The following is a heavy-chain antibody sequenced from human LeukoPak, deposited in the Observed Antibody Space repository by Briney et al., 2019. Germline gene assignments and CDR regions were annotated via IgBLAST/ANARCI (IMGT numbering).Heavy chain of an antibody. CDR1: GFTFSSYS. Sequence: GRSLRLSCAASGFTFSSYSMNWVRQAPGKGLEWVSSISCSSSYIYYADSVKGRFTISRDNAKNSLYLQMNSLRAEDTAVYYCARDYWFGEFSLNWFDPWGQGTLVTVSS. CDR2: ISCSSSYI. D-gene: IGHD3-10*01. V-gene: IGHV3-21*01. CDR3: ARDYWFGEFSLNWFDP. J-gene: IGHJ5*02.